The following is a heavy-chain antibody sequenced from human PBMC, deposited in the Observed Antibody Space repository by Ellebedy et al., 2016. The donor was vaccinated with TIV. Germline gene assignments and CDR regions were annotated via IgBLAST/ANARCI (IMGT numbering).Heavy chain of an antibody. CDR3: ARDSSSGWLYYYYGMDV. CDR2: VYGSTST. V-gene: IGHV3-66*01. J-gene: IGHJ6*02. D-gene: IGHD3-22*01. Sequence: GESLKISXAASGFTVSNNYMSWVRQAPGKGLEWVSLVYGSTSTFYADSVKGRFTISRDNSKNTLYLQMNSLRAEDTAVYYCARDSSSGWLYYYYGMDVWGQGTTVTVSS. CDR1: GFTVSNNY.